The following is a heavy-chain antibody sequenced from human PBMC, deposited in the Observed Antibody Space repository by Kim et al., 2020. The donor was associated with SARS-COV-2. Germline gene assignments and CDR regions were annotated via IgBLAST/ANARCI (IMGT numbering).Heavy chain of an antibody. V-gene: IGHV3-30*04. CDR2: ISYDGSNK. Sequence: GGSLRLSCAASGFTFSSYAMHWVRQAPGKGLEWVAVISYDGSNKYYVDSVKGRFTISRDNSKNTLYLQMNSLRAEDTAVYYCASPHDYGDQALDYWGQGTLVTVSS. CDR1: GFTFSSYA. CDR3: ASPHDYGDQALDY. D-gene: IGHD4-17*01. J-gene: IGHJ4*02.